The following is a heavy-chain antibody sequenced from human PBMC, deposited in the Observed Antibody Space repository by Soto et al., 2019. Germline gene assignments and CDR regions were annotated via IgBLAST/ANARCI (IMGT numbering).Heavy chain of an antibody. J-gene: IGHJ4*02. CDR2: IYYSGST. CDR3: AREDLYYYDSRGVGCFDC. D-gene: IGHD3-22*01. Sequence: PSETLSLTCTVSGGSISSYYWSWIRQPPGKGLEWIGYIYYSGSTNYNPSLKSRVTISVDTSKNQFSLKLSSVTAADTAVYYCAREDLYYYDSRGVGCFDCWGQGTLVTVSS. CDR1: GGSISSYY. V-gene: IGHV4-59*01.